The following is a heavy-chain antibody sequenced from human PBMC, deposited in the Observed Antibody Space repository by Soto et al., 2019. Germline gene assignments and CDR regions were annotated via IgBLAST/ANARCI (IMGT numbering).Heavy chain of an antibody. CDR2: ISFDGSDK. CDR3: AIVPSYGDYGWFDP. J-gene: IGHJ5*02. D-gene: IGHD4-17*01. Sequence: QVQLVESGGGVVQPGRSLRLSCAASGFSFSSYDMHWVRQAPGKGLEWVAVISFDGSDKNYADSVKGRFTISRDNSKNTLYLQMNSLSAEDTAVYYSAIVPSYGDYGWFDPWGQGLLVTVSS. V-gene: IGHV3-30*03. CDR1: GFSFSSYD.